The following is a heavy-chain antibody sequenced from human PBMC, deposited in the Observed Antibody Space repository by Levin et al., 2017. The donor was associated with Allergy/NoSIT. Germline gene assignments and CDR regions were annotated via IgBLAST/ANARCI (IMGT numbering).Heavy chain of an antibody. Sequence: GGSLRLSCAASGFTFSSYGMHWVRQAPGKGLEWVAVIWYDGSNKYYADSVKGRFTISRDNSKNTLYLQMNSLRAEDTAVYYCARDPSPFVEMATTSAEVPYWGQGTLVTVSS. CDR2: IWYDGSNK. V-gene: IGHV3-33*01. CDR3: ARDPSPFVEMATTSAEVPY. D-gene: IGHD5-24*01. CDR1: GFTFSSYG. J-gene: IGHJ4*02.